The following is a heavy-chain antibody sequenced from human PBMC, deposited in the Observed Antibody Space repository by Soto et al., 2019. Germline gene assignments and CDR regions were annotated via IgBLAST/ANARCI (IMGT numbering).Heavy chain of an antibody. CDR3: ASLQKTFIAVAGKSRYYGMDV. CDR1: GGSISSSSYY. CDR2: IYYSGST. J-gene: IGHJ6*02. Sequence: SETLSLTCTVSGGSISSSSYYWGWIRQPPGKGLEWIGSIYYSGSTYYNPSLKSRVTISVDTSKNQFSLKLSSVTAADTAVYYCASLQKTFIAVAGKSRYYGMDVWGQGTTVTVSS. D-gene: IGHD6-19*01. V-gene: IGHV4-39*01.